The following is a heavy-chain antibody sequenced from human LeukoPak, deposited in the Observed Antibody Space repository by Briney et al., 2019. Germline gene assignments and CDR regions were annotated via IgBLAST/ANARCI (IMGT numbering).Heavy chain of an antibody. Sequence: EASVKVSCEASTYTFTNYDINWLRQATGQRLEWMGWMNPYNGNTGYAQKFQGRVTMTRNTSINTAYMELSSLRSEDTAVYFCARGGPKCGGDCFDYWGQGTLVTVSS. V-gene: IGHV1-8*01. J-gene: IGHJ4*02. CDR1: TYTFTNYD. CDR2: MNPYNGNT. CDR3: ARGGPKCGGDCFDY. D-gene: IGHD2-21*01.